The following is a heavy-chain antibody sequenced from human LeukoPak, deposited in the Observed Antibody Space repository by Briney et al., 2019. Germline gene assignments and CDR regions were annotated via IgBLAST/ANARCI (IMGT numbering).Heavy chain of an antibody. Sequence: ASVKVSCKASGYAFTGYYMHWMRQAPGQGLEWMGWINPNSGGTNYAQKFQGRVTMTRDTSISTAYMELSRLRSDDTAVYYCAREGHSGSYSDYWGQGTLVTVSS. CDR2: INPNSGGT. CDR1: GYAFTGYY. J-gene: IGHJ4*02. V-gene: IGHV1-2*02. D-gene: IGHD1-26*01. CDR3: AREGHSGSYSDY.